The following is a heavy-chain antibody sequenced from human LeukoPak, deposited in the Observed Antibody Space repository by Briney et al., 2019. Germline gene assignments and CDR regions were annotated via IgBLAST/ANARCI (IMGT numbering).Heavy chain of an antibody. CDR2: INHSGDT. V-gene: IGHV4-34*01. J-gene: IGHJ4*02. D-gene: IGHD3-3*01. CDR1: SGSFSGYY. CDR3: ARVLRSDGGKNFDY. Sequence: SETLSLTCAVYSGSFSGYYWTWIRQPPGKGLQWIGEINHSGDTNYNPSLKSRVTISIDTSKNQFSLKLSSVTAADTAVFYCARVLRSDGGKNFDYWGQGTLVTVSS.